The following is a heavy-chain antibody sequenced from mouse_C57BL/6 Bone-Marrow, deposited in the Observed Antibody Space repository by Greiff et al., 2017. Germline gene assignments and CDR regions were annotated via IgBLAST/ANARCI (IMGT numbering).Heavy chain of an antibody. Sequence: EVQGVESGPGLAKPSQTLSLTCSVTGYSITSDYWNWIRKFPGNKLEYMGYISYSGSTYYNPSLKSRISITRDTSKNQYYHQLNSVTTEETATYYCARGLDSNYEDYYAMDYWGQGTSVTVSS. D-gene: IGHD2-5*01. J-gene: IGHJ4*01. CDR3: ARGLDSNYEDYYAMDY. V-gene: IGHV3-8*01. CDR2: ISYSGST. CDR1: GYSITSDY.